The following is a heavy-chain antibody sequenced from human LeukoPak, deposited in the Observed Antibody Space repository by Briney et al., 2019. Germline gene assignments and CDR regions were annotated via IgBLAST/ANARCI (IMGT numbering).Heavy chain of an antibody. Sequence: PGGSLRLSCAASGFTFSSYSMNWVRQAPGKGLEWVSYISSSSTIYYADSVKGRFTISRDNAKNSLYLQMNSLRAEDTAVYYCARDRSKGAATGSLFDYWGQGTLVTVSS. D-gene: IGHD6-13*01. J-gene: IGHJ4*02. CDR3: ARDRSKGAATGSLFDY. CDR2: ISSSSTI. V-gene: IGHV3-48*04. CDR1: GFTFSSYS.